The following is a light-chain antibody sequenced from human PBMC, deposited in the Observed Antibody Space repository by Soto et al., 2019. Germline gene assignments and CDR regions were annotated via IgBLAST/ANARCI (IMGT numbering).Light chain of an antibody. CDR1: WSNIGDNH. CDR3: ATSDGGVI. Sequence: QSVLTQPPSLSAAPGQKVTIACSGTWSNIGDNHVSWYQHFPRTPPKLLIYDSDKRPSGIPDRFSASRSGTSATLGITGLQTADEADYYCATSDGGVIFGGGTQLTVL. CDR2: DSD. V-gene: IGLV1-51*01. J-gene: IGLJ2*01.